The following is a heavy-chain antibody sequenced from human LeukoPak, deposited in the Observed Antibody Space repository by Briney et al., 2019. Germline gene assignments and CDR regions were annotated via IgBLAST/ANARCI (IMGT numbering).Heavy chain of an antibody. V-gene: IGHV3-23*01. J-gene: IGHJ3*02. D-gene: IGHD2-15*01. Sequence: PGGSLRLSCAASGFTFSSYAMSWVRQAPGKGPEWVSAISHSGGTTYYADSVKGRFTITRDNSKNTLYLQMNSLRAEDTAVYYCAKASVKYCSGGSCFDAFDIWGQGTMVTVSS. CDR1: GFTFSSYA. CDR3: AKASVKYCSGGSCFDAFDI. CDR2: ISHSGGTT.